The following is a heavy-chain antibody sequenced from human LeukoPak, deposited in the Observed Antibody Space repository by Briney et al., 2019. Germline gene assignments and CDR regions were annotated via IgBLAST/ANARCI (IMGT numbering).Heavy chain of an antibody. Sequence: GGSLRLSCAASGFTFSSYDMVWIRQAPDKGLEWVAVIWFDGSNKYYTDSVKGRFTISRDNSKNTLYLQMNSLRAKDTALYYCARPIYSALYYYAMDVWGKGTTVTVSS. V-gene: IGHV3-33*01. CDR3: ARPIYSALYYYAMDV. J-gene: IGHJ6*04. CDR2: IWFDGSNK. CDR1: GFTFSSYD. D-gene: IGHD3-10*02.